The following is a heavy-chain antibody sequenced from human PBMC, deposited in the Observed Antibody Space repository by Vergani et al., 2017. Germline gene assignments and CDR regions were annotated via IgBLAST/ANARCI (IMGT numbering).Heavy chain of an antibody. CDR3: ARNELGYCSSTSCHEVFDY. CDR2: INPNSGGT. Sequence: QVQLVQSGAEVKKPGASVKVSCKASGYTFTGYFMHWVRQAPGQGLEWMGWINPNSGGTNYAQKFQGRVTMTRDTSINTAYMELSRLRSDDTAVYYCARNELGYCSSTSCHEVFDYWGRGTLVTVSS. CDR1: GYTFTGYF. D-gene: IGHD2-2*01. V-gene: IGHV1-2*02. J-gene: IGHJ4*02.